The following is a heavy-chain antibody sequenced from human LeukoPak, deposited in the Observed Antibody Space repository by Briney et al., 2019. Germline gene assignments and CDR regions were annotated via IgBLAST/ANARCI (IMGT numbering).Heavy chain of an antibody. D-gene: IGHD2-15*01. Sequence: SETLSLTCTVSGGSISSYYWNWIRQPPGKGLEWIGYIYYSGSTNFNPSLKSRVTISVDTSKNHFSLRLSSVTAADTAVYYCAREREYCSGGSCRRWFDPWGQGTLATVSS. CDR3: AREREYCSGGSCRRWFDP. CDR2: IYYSGST. J-gene: IGHJ5*02. V-gene: IGHV4-59*01. CDR1: GGSISSYY.